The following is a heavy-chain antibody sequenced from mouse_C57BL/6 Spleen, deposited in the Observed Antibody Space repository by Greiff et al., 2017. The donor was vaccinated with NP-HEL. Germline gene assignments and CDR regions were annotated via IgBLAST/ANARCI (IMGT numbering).Heavy chain of an antibody. Sequence: EVHLVESEGGLVQPGSSMKLSCTASGFTFSDYYMAWVRQVPEKGLEWVANINYDGSSTYYLDSLKSRFIISRDNAKNILYLQMSSLKSEDTATYYCARDGPTGTPFDYWGQGTTLTVSS. CDR2: INYDGSST. CDR3: ARDGPTGTPFDY. J-gene: IGHJ2*01. V-gene: IGHV5-16*01. D-gene: IGHD4-1*02. CDR1: GFTFSDYY.